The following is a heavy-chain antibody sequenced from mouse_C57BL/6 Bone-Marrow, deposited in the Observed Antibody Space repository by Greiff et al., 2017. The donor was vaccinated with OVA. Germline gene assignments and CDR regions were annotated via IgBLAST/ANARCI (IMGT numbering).Heavy chain of an antibody. V-gene: IGHV5-4*01. Sequence: DVHLVESGGGLVKPGGSLKLSCAASGFTFSSYAMSWVRQTPEKRLEWVATISDGGSYTYYTDNVKGRFTISRDNAKNNLYLQMSHLKSEYTAMYDCAKLNWDGYFDVWGTGTAVTVSS. J-gene: IGHJ1*03. CDR3: AKLNWDGYFDV. CDR2: ISDGGSYT. CDR1: GFTFSSYA. D-gene: IGHD4-1*01.